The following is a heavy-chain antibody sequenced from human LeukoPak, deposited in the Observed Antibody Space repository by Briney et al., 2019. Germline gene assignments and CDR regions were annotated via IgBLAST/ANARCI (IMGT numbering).Heavy chain of an antibody. J-gene: IGHJ5*02. Sequence: SETLSLTCTVSGGAISSYYWSWIRQPPGKGLEWIGCIYYSGSTNYNPSLKSRVTISVDTSKNQFSLKLSSVTAADTAVYYCARGTHIVVVPAAILFDPWGQGTLVTVSS. CDR3: ARGTHIVVVPAAILFDP. V-gene: IGHV4-59*01. CDR2: IYYSGST. CDR1: GGAISSYY. D-gene: IGHD2-2*01.